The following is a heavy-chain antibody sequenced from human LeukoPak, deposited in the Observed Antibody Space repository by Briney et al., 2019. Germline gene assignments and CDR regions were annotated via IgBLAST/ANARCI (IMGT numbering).Heavy chain of an antibody. CDR3: ARDGAVAAVFDY. CDR2: ISPYNGDT. V-gene: IGHV1-18*01. CDR1: GYTFTTYG. D-gene: IGHD6-19*01. Sequence: ASVKVSCKASGYTFTTYGVTWVRQAPGQGLEWMGWISPYNGDTNYAQNLQGRVTLTTDTSTSTAYIELRSLRSDDTAVYYCARDGAVAAVFDYWGQGTLVTVSS. J-gene: IGHJ4*02.